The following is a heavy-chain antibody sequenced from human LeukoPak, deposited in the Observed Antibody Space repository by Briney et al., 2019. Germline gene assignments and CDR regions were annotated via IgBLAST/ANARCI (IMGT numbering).Heavy chain of an antibody. CDR2: IYSGGYT. CDR3: ARGRPAHYFDS. Sequence: QSGGSLRFSCAASGFTVSSTYLTWVRQAPGKGLEWLSVIYSGGYTYYADSVKGRFFISRDISENMVYLQMNSLSVEDTAVYFCARGRPAHYFDSWGPGTLVTVS. J-gene: IGHJ4*02. D-gene: IGHD6-6*01. CDR1: GFTVSSTY. V-gene: IGHV3-66*01.